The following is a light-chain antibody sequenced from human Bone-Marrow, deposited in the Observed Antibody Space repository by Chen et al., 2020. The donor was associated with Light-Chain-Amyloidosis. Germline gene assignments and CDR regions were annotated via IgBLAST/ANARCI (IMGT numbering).Light chain of an antibody. CDR3: SSYTSSSTLV. Sequence: SALTQPASVSGSPGQSIPISCTETSSDVGGYNYVSWYQQHPGKAPKLMIYDVSNRPSGVSNRFSGSKSGNTASLTISGLQAEDEADYYCSSYTSSSTLVFGGGTKLTVL. CDR2: DVS. V-gene: IGLV2-14*03. CDR1: SSDVGGYNY. J-gene: IGLJ3*02.